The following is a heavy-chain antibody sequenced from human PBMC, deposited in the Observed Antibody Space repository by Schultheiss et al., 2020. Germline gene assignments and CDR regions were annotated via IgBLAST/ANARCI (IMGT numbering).Heavy chain of an antibody. V-gene: IGHV1-8*01. Sequence: ASVKVSCKASGYTFTSYDINWVRQATGQGLEWMGWMNPNSGNTGYAQKFQGRVTMTRNTSISTAYMELSSLRSEDTAVYYCARGGVSGSYYNLYYYYGMDVWGQGTTVNVSS. CDR1: GYTFTSYD. CDR2: MNPNSGNT. CDR3: ARGGVSGSYYNLYYYYGMDV. J-gene: IGHJ6*02. D-gene: IGHD3-10*01.